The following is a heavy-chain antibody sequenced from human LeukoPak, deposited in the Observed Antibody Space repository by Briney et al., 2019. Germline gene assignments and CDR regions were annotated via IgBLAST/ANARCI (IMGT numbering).Heavy chain of an antibody. J-gene: IGHJ4*02. CDR3: ARHGWELDRIFDY. CDR1: GGSISSYY. Sequence: SETLSLTCTVSGGSISSYYWSWIRQPPGKGLEWIGYIYYSGSTNYNPSLKSRVTISVDTSKNQFSLKLSSVTAADTAVYYCARHGWELDRIFDYWGQGTLVTVSS. V-gene: IGHV4-59*08. D-gene: IGHD1-26*01. CDR2: IYYSGST.